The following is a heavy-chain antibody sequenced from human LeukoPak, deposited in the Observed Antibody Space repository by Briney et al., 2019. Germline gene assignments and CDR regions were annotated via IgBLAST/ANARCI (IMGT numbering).Heavy chain of an antibody. J-gene: IGHJ5*02. CDR1: GGSISGSSYY. V-gene: IGHV4-39*07. CDR3: ARDGDILTGFQGWFDP. CDR2: IYYSGST. D-gene: IGHD3-9*01. Sequence: SETLSLTCTVSGGSISGSSYYWGWIRQPPGKGLEWIGSIYYSGSTYYNPSLKSRVTISVDTSKNQFSLKLSSVTAADTAVYYCARDGDILTGFQGWFDPWGQGTLVTVSS.